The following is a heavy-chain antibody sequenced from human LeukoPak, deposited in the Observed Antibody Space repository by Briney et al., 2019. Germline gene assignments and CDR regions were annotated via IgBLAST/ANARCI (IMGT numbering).Heavy chain of an antibody. D-gene: IGHD5-24*01. Sequence: SETLSLTCTVSGGSISSYYWSWIRQPPGKGLEWIGYIYYSGSTNYNPSLKSRVTISVDTSKNQFSLKLSSVTAADTAVYYCARDRADGQNYLFDYWGQGTLVTVSS. V-gene: IGHV4-59*01. CDR2: IYYSGST. J-gene: IGHJ4*02. CDR1: GGSISSYY. CDR3: ARDRADGQNYLFDY.